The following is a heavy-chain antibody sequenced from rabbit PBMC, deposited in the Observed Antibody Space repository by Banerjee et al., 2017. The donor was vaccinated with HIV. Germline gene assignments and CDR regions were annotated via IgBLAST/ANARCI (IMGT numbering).Heavy chain of an antibody. J-gene: IGHJ4*01. V-gene: IGHV1S7*01. CDR1: GFDFSSYG. CDR2: IYPDYGTT. Sequence: QSLEESGGDLVKPGASLKLSCTASGFDFSSYGISWVRQAPGKGLEWIGYIYPDYGTTDYASWVNGRFTISLDNARTTVFLRMTSLTAADTATYFCARDLAGVIGWNFNLWGQGTLVTVS. D-gene: IGHD4-1*01. CDR3: ARDLAGVIGWNFNL.